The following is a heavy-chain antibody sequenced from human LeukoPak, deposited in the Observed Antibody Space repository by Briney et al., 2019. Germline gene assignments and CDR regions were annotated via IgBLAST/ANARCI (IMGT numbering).Heavy chain of an antibody. CDR1: GASTTTTSYY. D-gene: IGHD6-13*01. J-gene: IGHJ4*02. Sequence: KPSETLSLTCTVSGASTTTTSYYWAWIRQPPGKGLEWIGSIAYDGSTHYNPSRKSRVTISEDTSKNQFSLRLSSVTAADTAVYFCARLQGAANTGYFDYWGQGVLVTVSS. V-gene: IGHV4-39*01. CDR2: IAYDGST. CDR3: ARLQGAANTGYFDY.